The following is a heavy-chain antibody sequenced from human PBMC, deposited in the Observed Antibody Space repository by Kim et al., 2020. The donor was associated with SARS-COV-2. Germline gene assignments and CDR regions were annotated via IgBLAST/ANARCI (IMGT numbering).Heavy chain of an antibody. J-gene: IGHJ4*02. Sequence: ADSVKGRFTISRDNAKNSLYLQMNSLRAEDTAVYYCARVHGDYGTTYFDYWGQGTPVTVSS. CDR3: ARVHGDYGTTYFDY. D-gene: IGHD4-17*01. V-gene: IGHV3-21*01.